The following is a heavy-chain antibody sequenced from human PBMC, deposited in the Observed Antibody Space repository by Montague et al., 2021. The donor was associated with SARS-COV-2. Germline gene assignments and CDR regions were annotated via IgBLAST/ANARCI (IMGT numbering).Heavy chain of an antibody. CDR2: ISCSGSNT. V-gene: IGHV3-23*01. CDR1: GFTFSSYA. Sequence: SLRLSCAAPGFTFSSYAMRWVRQAPGKGLEWVSAISCSGSNTYYADSVKGRFTISRDNSKNTLYVQMNSLRAEDTAVYYCAKDNGRRNYFDDWGQGTMVTVSS. J-gene: IGHJ4*02. CDR3: AKDNGRRNYFDD.